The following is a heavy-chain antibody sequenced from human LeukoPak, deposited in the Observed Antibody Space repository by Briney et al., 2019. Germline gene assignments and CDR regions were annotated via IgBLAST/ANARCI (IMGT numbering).Heavy chain of an antibody. D-gene: IGHD3-22*01. Sequence: SVKVSCKASGGTFSSYAISWVRQAPGQGLEWMGGIIPIFGTANYAQKFQGRVTITADESTSTAYMELSSLRSEDMAVYYCASSGDYYDSSGYLTYFDYWGQGTLVTVSS. CDR3: ASSGDYYDSSGYLTYFDY. CDR2: IIPIFGTA. J-gene: IGHJ4*02. V-gene: IGHV1-69*13. CDR1: GGTFSSYA.